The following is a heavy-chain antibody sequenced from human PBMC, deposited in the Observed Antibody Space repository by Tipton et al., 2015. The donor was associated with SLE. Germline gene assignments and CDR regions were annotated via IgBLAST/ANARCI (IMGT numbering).Heavy chain of an antibody. Sequence: TLSLTCTVSGGSISSYYWSWIRQPPGKGLEWIGYIYYSGSTNYNPSLKSRVTISVDTSKNQFSLKLSSVTAADTAVYYCARDRGYCSSTSCYGKVTGFDPWGQGTLVTVSS. D-gene: IGHD2-2*03. CDR2: IYYSGST. J-gene: IGHJ5*02. V-gene: IGHV4-59*01. CDR1: GGSISSYY. CDR3: ARDRGYCSSTSCYGKVTGFDP.